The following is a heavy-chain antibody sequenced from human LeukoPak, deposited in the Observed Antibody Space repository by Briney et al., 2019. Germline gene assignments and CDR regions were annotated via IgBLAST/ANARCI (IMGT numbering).Heavy chain of an antibody. V-gene: IGHV4-4*02. CDR1: GGSISSSNW. J-gene: IGHJ4*02. CDR3: AREDTPMITPFDY. D-gene: IGHD5-18*01. Sequence: SETLSLTCAVSGGSISSSNWWSWVRQPPGKGLEWIGEIFHSGSTNYNPSLKSRVTISVDKSKNQFSLKLSSVTAADTAVYYCAREDTPMITPFDYWGQGTLVTVSS. CDR2: IFHSGST.